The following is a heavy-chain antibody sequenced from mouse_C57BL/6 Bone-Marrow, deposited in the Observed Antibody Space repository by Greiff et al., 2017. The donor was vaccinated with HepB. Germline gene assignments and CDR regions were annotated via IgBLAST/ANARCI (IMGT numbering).Heavy chain of an antibody. V-gene: IGHV5-9-1*02. CDR2: ISSGGDYI. CDR1: GFTFSSYA. J-gene: IGHJ1*03. D-gene: IGHD1-1*01. CDR3: TKVLTTVVVDWYFDV. Sequence: DVKLVESGEGLVKPGGSLKLSCAASGFTFSSYAMSWVRQTPEKRLEWVAYISSGGDYIYYADTVKGRFTISSDNARNTLYLQMSSLKSEYTAMYYCTKVLTTVVVDWYFDVWGTGTTVTVSS.